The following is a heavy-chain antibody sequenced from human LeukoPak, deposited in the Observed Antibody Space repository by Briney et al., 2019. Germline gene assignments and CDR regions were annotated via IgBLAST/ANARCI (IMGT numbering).Heavy chain of an antibody. J-gene: IGHJ6*03. CDR1: GYTFTSYD. CDR3: ARDGWNGYYYMDV. Sequence: SVKVSCKASGYTFTSYDINWVRQAPGQGLEWMGGIIPIFGTANYAQKFQGRVTITTAESTSTAYMELSSLRSEDTAVYYCARDGWNGYYYMDVWGKGTTVTVSS. D-gene: IGHD2-8*01. CDR2: IIPIFGTA. V-gene: IGHV1-69*05.